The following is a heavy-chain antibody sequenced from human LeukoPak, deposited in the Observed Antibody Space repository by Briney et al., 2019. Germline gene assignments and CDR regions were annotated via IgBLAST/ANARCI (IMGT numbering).Heavy chain of an antibody. CDR1: GGSISSSSYY. V-gene: IGHV4-39*02. CDR2: IYYSGST. D-gene: IGHD6-6*01. Sequence: PSETLSLTCTVSGGSISSSSYYWGWIRQPPGKGLEWIGSIYYSGSTYYNPSLKSRVTISVDTSKNQFSLKLSSVTAADTAVYYCARDSPQSSSDYWGQGTLVTVSS. CDR3: ARDSPQSSSDY. J-gene: IGHJ4*02.